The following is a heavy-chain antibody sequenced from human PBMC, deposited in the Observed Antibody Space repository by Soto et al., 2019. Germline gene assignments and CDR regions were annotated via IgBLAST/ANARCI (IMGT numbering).Heavy chain of an antibody. CDR2: IFSNDEK. CDR1: GFSLSNARMG. Sequence: QVTLKESGPVLVKPTETLTLTCTVSGFSLSNARMGVSWIRQPPGKALEWLAHIFSNDEKSYSTSLKSRLTISKXXSXSXXVLTMTNMAPVATATYYCARPGGVAGDDPGFYFDYWGQGTLVTVSS. V-gene: IGHV2-26*01. D-gene: IGHD6-19*01. CDR3: ARPGGVAGDDPGFYFDY. J-gene: IGHJ4*02.